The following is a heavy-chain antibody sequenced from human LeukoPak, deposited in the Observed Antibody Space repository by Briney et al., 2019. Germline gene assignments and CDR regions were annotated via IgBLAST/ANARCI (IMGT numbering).Heavy chain of an antibody. CDR1: GFNFSSYG. J-gene: IGHJ4*02. V-gene: IGHV3-30*02. D-gene: IGHD3-10*01. Sequence: GGSLRLSCAASGFNFSSYGMHWVRQAPGKGLEWVTSIWFDGSNIHYADSVKGRFTISSDTSKNTLYLQMNSLRAEDTAVYYCARDLSPVVRASPMGYWGQGTPVTVSS. CDR3: ARDLSPVVRASPMGY. CDR2: IWFDGSNI.